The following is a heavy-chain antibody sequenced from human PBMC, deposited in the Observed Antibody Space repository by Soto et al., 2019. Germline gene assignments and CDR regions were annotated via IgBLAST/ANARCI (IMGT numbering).Heavy chain of an antibody. CDR3: ARVNIVVVPAAILSYYYGMDV. CDR2: ISAYNGNT. Sequence: SVKVSCRASGYTFTSYGISWVRQAPGQGLEWMGWISAYNGNTNYAQKLQGRVTMTTDTSTSTAYMELRSLRSDDTAVYYCARVNIVVVPAAILSYYYGMDVWGQGTTVTVSS. CDR1: GYTFTSYG. J-gene: IGHJ6*02. D-gene: IGHD2-2*02. V-gene: IGHV1-18*01.